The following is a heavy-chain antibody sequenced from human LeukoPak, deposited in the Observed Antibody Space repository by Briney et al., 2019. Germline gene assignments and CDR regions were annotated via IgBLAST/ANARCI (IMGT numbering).Heavy chain of an antibody. J-gene: IGHJ3*02. Sequence: ASVKVSCKASGYTFTSYDINWLRHATGQGLEWMGWMNPNSGNTDYAQKFQGRVTITRSTSMSTAYMELGSLRSEDTAVYYCARQRDSFDMWGQGTTVTASS. CDR2: MNPNSGNT. V-gene: IGHV1-8*03. CDR1: GYTFTSYD. D-gene: IGHD3-22*01. CDR3: ARQRDSFDM.